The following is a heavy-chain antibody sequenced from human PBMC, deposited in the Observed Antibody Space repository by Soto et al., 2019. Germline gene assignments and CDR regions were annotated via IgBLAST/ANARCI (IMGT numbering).Heavy chain of an antibody. CDR1: GFTFSSYA. CDR2: ISYDGSNK. CDR3: AKGLMITATYFQH. D-gene: IGHD1-20*01. Sequence: LRLSCAASGFTFSSYAMHWVRQAPGKGLEWVAVISYDGSNKYYADSVKGRFTISRDNSKNTLYLQMNSLRAEDTAVYYCAKGLMITATYFQHWGKGTLVTVSS. V-gene: IGHV3-30-3*01. J-gene: IGHJ1*01.